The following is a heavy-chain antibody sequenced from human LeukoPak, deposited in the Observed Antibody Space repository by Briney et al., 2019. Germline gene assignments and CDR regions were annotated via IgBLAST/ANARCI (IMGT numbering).Heavy chain of an antibody. CDR2: ISYDGSNK. D-gene: IGHD6-6*01. CDR3: AREGYSSSYFDY. V-gene: IGHV3-30-3*01. Sequence: GGSLRLSCAASGFTFSSYAMHWVRQAPGKGLEWVAVISYDGSNKYYADSVKGRFTISRDNSENTLYLQMNSLRAEDTAVYYCAREGYSSSYFDYWGQGTLVTVSS. CDR1: GFTFSSYA. J-gene: IGHJ4*02.